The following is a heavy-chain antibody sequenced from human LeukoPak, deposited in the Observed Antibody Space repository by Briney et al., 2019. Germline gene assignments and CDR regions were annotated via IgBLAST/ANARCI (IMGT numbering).Heavy chain of an antibody. CDR1: RGSFSSENHY. CDR3: ARAGYSSGWYGAFDI. CDR2: IYNSGST. J-gene: IGHJ3*02. D-gene: IGHD6-19*01. Sequence: SETLSLTCTVSRGSFSSENHYWSWIRQPAGKGLEWIGLIYNSGSTNYNPSLNSRVTISVYTSKNQFSLKLSSVTAADTAVYYCARAGYSSGWYGAFDIWDQGAMVTVSS. V-gene: IGHV4-61*10.